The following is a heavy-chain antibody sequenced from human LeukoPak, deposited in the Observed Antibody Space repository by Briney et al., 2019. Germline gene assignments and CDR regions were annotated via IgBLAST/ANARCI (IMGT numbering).Heavy chain of an antibody. Sequence: ASVKVSCKASGYTFTGYYMHWVRQAPGQGLEWMGWINPNSGGTNYAQTFRGRVTMTRDTSTSTVYMELSSLRSEDTAVYYCARDYCTNGVCYPWTDWGQGTLVTVSS. J-gene: IGHJ4*02. CDR3: ARDYCTNGVCYPWTD. CDR2: INPNSGGT. D-gene: IGHD2-8*01. CDR1: GYTFTGYY. V-gene: IGHV1-2*02.